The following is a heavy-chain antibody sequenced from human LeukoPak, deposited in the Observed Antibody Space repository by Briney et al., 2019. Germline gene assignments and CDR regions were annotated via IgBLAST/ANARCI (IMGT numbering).Heavy chain of an antibody. J-gene: IGHJ3*02. CDR3: ARERHCSGGSCYWGAFDI. D-gene: IGHD2-15*01. CDR1: GASISSYY. V-gene: IGHV4-59*01. Sequence: SETLSLTCTVSGASISSYYWSWIRQPPGKGLEWIGYIYYSGSTNYSPSLKSRVTISVDTSKNQFSLKLSSVTAADTAVYYCARERHCSGGSCYWGAFDIWGQGTMVTVSS. CDR2: IYYSGST.